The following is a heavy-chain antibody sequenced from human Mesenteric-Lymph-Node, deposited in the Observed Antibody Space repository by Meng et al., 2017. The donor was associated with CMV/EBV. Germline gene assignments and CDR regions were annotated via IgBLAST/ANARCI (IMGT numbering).Heavy chain of an antibody. D-gene: IGHD2-15*01. CDR2: INAGNGNT. V-gene: IGHV1-3*01. J-gene: IGHJ5*02. Sequence: QVQLVQSGAEVKKPGASVKVSCKASGYTFTSYAMHWVRQAPGQRLEWMGWINAGNGNTKYSQKFQGRVTITRDTSASTAYMELSSLRSEDTAVYYCARRGGVADWFDPWGQGTLVTVSS. CDR1: GYTFTSYA. CDR3: ARRGGVADWFDP.